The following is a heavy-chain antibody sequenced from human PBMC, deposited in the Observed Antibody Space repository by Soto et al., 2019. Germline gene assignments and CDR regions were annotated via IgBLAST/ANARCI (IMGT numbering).Heavy chain of an antibody. D-gene: IGHD3-22*01. CDR2: IYPGDSEV. CDR1: GYSFSSSW. V-gene: IGHV5-51*01. J-gene: IGHJ4*02. CDR3: ARHLYESSGYRYFDL. Sequence: GESLKISFQGSGYSFSSSWIGWVRQRPGKGLEWMGIIYPGDSEVKYSPSFRGQVTISVDTSISTAYLQWSSLKATDTAMYYCARHLYESSGYRYFDLWGQGTLVTVSS.